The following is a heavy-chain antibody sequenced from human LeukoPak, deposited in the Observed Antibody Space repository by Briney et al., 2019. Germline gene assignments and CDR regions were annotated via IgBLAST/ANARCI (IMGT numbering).Heavy chain of an antibody. CDR1: GGSFSGYY. CDR3: AREPGSSSWFDY. D-gene: IGHD6-13*01. CDR2: INHSGST. Sequence: PSETLSLTCAVYGGSFSGYYWSWIRQPPGKGLEWIGEINHSGSTNYNPSLKSRVTISVDTSKNQFSLNLTSMTAADTAVYYCAREPGSSSWFDYWGQGTLVTVSS. V-gene: IGHV4-34*01. J-gene: IGHJ4*02.